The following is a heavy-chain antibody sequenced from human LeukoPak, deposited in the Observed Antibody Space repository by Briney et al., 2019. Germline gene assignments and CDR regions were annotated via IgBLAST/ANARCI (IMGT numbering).Heavy chain of an antibody. CDR3: AREQARFGELSWGDFDY. Sequence: ASVTVFCKASGNTFTGYYMHWVRQAPGQGLEWMGWINPHSGGTNYAQKFQGRVTMTRDTSISTAYVELSRLRSDDTAVYYCAREQARFGELSWGDFDYWGQGTLVTVSS. J-gene: IGHJ4*02. D-gene: IGHD3-10*01. V-gene: IGHV1-2*02. CDR1: GNTFTGYY. CDR2: INPHSGGT.